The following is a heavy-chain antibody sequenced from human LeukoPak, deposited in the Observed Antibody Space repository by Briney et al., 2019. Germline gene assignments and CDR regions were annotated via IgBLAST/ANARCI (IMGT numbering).Heavy chain of an antibody. D-gene: IGHD6-19*01. CDR1: GFTFSSYS. V-gene: IGHV3-21*01. CDR3: ARDGIAVAGTVDY. J-gene: IGHJ4*02. CDR2: ISSSSSYI. Sequence: PGGSLRLSCAASGFTFSSYSMNWVRQAPGKGLEWVSSISSSSSYIYYADSVKGRFTISRDNAKNSLYLQMNSLRAEDTAVYYCARDGIAVAGTVDYWGQGTLVTVSS.